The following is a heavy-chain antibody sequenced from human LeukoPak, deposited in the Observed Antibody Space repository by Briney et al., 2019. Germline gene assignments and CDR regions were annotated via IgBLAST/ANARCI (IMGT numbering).Heavy chain of an antibody. Sequence: GGSLRLSCAASGFTFSSYGMHWVRQAPGKGLEWVAVIWYDGSNKYYADSVKGRITISRDNSKNTLYLQMNSLRAEDTAVYYCARTDSSGYPKEWGQGTLVTVSS. D-gene: IGHD3-22*01. CDR2: IWYDGSNK. J-gene: IGHJ4*02. CDR1: GFTFSSYG. CDR3: ARTDSSGYPKE. V-gene: IGHV3-33*01.